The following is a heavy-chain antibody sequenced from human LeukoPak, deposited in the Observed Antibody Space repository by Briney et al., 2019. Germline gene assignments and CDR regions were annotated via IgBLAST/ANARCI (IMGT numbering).Heavy chain of an antibody. CDR3: ARGRWSATTASYYLDF. V-gene: IGHV1-3*01. J-gene: IGHJ4*02. CDR1: GYTFTSYA. D-gene: IGHD2-21*02. Sequence: VSVKVSCKASGYTFTSYAMHWVRQAPGQRLEWMGWINAGNGNTKYSQKFQGRVTITRDTSATTASMEMNSLRSEDTALYYCARGRWSATTASYYLDFWGLGTLVTVSS. CDR2: INAGNGNT.